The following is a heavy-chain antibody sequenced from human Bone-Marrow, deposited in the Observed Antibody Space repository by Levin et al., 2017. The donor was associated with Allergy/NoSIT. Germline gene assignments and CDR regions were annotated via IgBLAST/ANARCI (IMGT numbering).Heavy chain of an antibody. Sequence: ASVKVSCKASGGTFSSYAISWVRQAPGQGLEWMGGIIPIFGTANYAQKFQGRVTITADESTSTAYMELSSLRSEDTAVYYCARDTSYCSSTSCYEGGAFDIWGQGTMVTVSS. CDR2: IIPIFGTA. CDR3: ARDTSYCSSTSCYEGGAFDI. CDR1: GGTFSSYA. J-gene: IGHJ3*02. D-gene: IGHD2-2*01. V-gene: IGHV1-69*13.